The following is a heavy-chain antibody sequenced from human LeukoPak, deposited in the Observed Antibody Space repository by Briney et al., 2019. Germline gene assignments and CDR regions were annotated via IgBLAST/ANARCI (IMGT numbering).Heavy chain of an antibody. Sequence: GGSLRLSCEASGVTSDDYGMSCVRQALGKGLGWVCDIYWNGASPACTDSVKGRFTISRDNDKNFLYLEMNNLRAEDTALYHCARGSLALGGWGQGTLVTVSS. J-gene: IGHJ4*02. CDR1: GVTSDDYG. CDR3: ARGSLALGG. D-gene: IGHD3-16*01. V-gene: IGHV3-20*01. CDR2: IYWNGASP.